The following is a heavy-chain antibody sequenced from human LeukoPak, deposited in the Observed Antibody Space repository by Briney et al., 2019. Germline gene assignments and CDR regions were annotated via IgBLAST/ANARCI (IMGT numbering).Heavy chain of an antibody. CDR3: ARARFPAGTGPGGFDP. D-gene: IGHD6-13*01. CDR1: GYTFTSYY. J-gene: IGHJ5*02. CDR2: INPSGGST. Sequence: GASVKVSCKASGYTFTSYYMHWVRQAPGQGLEWMGIINPSGGSTSYAQKFQGRVTMTRDTSTSTVYMELSSLRSEDTAVYYCARARFPAGTGPGGFDPWGQGTLVTVSS. V-gene: IGHV1-46*01.